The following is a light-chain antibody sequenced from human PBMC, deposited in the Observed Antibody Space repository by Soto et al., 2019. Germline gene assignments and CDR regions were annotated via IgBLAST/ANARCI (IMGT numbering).Light chain of an antibody. V-gene: IGKV3-20*01. CDR1: QSVSASQ. Sequence: EIVLTQSPATLSLSPGERVTLSCRASQSVSASQLAWYQQKPGQAPRLLIYGASTRPTGIPDRFSGSGSGTDFTLTISRLEPEDFAVYYCQQYGSSTWTFGQGTRLEIK. CDR3: QQYGSSTWT. J-gene: IGKJ5*01. CDR2: GAS.